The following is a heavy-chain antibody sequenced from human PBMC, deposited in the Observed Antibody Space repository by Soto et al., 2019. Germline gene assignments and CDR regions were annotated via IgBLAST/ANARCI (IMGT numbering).Heavy chain of an antibody. CDR3: ARGFGGVTPFSQVDY. J-gene: IGHJ4*02. D-gene: IGHD3-16*01. V-gene: IGHV3-48*01. Sequence: EVQLVESGGGLVQPGGSLRLSCAASGFTFSSYSMNWVRQAPGKGLEWVSYISSSSSTIYYADSVKGRFTISRENAKNSLYLQMNSLRAGDTAVYYCARGFGGVTPFSQVDYWGQGTLVTVSS. CDR2: ISSSSSTI. CDR1: GFTFSSYS.